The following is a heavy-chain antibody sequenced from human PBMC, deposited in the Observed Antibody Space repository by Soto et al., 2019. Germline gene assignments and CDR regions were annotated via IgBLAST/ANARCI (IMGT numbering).Heavy chain of an antibody. J-gene: IGHJ6*02. D-gene: IGHD1-1*01. Sequence: PSETLSLTCTVSGGSISSYYWSWIRQPPGKGLEWIGYIYYSGSTNYNPSLKSRVTISVDTSKNQFSLKLSSVTAADTAVYYCAKLAGYCSGNNCNADYEIYIWGQGTTVTISS. CDR1: GGSISSYY. CDR3: AKLAGYCSGNNCNADYEIYI. CDR2: IYYSGST. V-gene: IGHV4-59*08.